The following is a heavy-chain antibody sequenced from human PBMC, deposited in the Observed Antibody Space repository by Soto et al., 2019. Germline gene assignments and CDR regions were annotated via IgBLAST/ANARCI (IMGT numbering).Heavy chain of an antibody. D-gene: IGHD2-15*01. V-gene: IGHV3-23*01. CDR1: GFTFPNDA. CDR3: AKGSPVVVAATPDY. Sequence: GGSLRLSCAASGFTFPNDAMSWVRQAPGKGLEWVSTISASGGSTYYADSVKGRFTISRDNSKNTLYLQMNSLRAEDTAVYYCAKGSPVVVAATPDYWGQGTLVTVSS. CDR2: ISASGGST. J-gene: IGHJ4*02.